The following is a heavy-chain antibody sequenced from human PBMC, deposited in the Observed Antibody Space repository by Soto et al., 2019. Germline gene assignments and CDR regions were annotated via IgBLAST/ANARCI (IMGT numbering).Heavy chain of an antibody. J-gene: IGHJ6*02. V-gene: IGHV1-69*04. CDR2: IIPILGIA. CDR1: GGTFSSYT. CDR3: ATDLSERGYGMDV. Sequence: SVKVSCKASGGTFSSYTISWVRQAPGQGLEWMGRIIPILGIANYAQKFQGRVTITADKSTSTAYMELSSLRSEDTAVYYCATDLSERGYGMDVWGQGTTVTVSS.